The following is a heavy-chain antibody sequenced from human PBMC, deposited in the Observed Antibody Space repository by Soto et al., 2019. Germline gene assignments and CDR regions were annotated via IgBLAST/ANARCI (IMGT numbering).Heavy chain of an antibody. D-gene: IGHD3-3*01. Sequence: PSETLSLTCTVSGGSISSYYWSWIRQPPGKGLEWIGYIYYSGSTNYNPSLKSRVTISVDTSKNQFSLKLSSVTAADTAVYYCVGGRRGTIFGVVIHHYYYMDVWGKGTTVTVSS. CDR3: VGGRRGTIFGVVIHHYYYMDV. CDR1: GGSISSYY. V-gene: IGHV4-59*01. J-gene: IGHJ6*03. CDR2: IYYSGST.